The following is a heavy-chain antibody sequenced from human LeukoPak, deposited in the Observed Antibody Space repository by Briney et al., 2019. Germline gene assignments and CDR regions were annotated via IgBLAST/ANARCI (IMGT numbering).Heavy chain of an antibody. Sequence: GGSLRLSCAASGFTFSSYAMSWVRQAPGKGLEWVSAISGSGGSTYYADSVKGRFTISRDNSKNTLYLQMNSLRADDTAVYYCATRAGVAVADSYYYYGLDVWGQGTTVTVFS. CDR1: GFTFSSYA. J-gene: IGHJ6*02. D-gene: IGHD6-19*01. V-gene: IGHV3-23*01. CDR2: ISGSGGST. CDR3: ATRAGVAVADSYYYYGLDV.